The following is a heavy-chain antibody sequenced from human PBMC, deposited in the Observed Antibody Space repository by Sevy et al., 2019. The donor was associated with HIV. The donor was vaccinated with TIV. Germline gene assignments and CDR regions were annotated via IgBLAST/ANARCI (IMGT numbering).Heavy chain of an antibody. CDR3: ATTKDYYDSSGYPFDY. D-gene: IGHD3-22*01. Sequence: ASVKVSCKVSGYTLTELSMHWLRQAPGKGLEWVGSFDPEDGETVYEHNFQGRVSMTDDTSTDTAYMGVISLKFEDTAVYYCATTKDYYDSSGYPFDYWGQGTLVTVSS. CDR2: FDPEDGET. J-gene: IGHJ4*02. V-gene: IGHV1-24*01. CDR1: GYTLTELS.